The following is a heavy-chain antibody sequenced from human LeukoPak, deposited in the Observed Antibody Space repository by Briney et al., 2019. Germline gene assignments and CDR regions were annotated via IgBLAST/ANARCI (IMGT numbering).Heavy chain of an antibody. CDR1: GGSISSSSAY. D-gene: IGHD5-18*01. V-gene: IGHV4-39*01. J-gene: IGHJ4*02. Sequence: SETLSLTCTVSGGSISSSSAYWGWIRQPPGKGLEWIGSIYYSKNTYYNPSLKSRVTISADTSKNQFSLTLGSVSATNTAVYYCVSPRGFSYGYFDYWGQGTLVTVSS. CDR2: IYYSKNT. CDR3: VSPRGFSYGYFDY.